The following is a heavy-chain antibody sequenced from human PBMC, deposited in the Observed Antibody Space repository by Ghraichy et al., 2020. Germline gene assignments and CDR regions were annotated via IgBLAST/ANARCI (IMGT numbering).Heavy chain of an antibody. Sequence: VKVSCKVSGYTLTELSMHWVRQAPGKGLEWMGGFDPEDGETIYAQKFQGRVTMTEDTSTDTAYMELSSLRSEDTAVYYCATVKQQLVLNYYYYYMDVWGKGTTVTVSS. CDR3: ATVKQQLVLNYYYYYMDV. CDR1: GYTLTELS. V-gene: IGHV1-24*01. D-gene: IGHD6-13*01. CDR2: FDPEDGET. J-gene: IGHJ6*03.